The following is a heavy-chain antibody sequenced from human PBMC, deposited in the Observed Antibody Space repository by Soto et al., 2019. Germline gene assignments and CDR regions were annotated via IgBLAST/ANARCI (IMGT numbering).Heavy chain of an antibody. CDR1: GASISGYY. D-gene: IGHD1-1*01. Sequence: KTSETLSLTCTVSGASISGYYWSWIRKSAGRGLEWIGRIYATGTTDYNPSLKSRVMMSVDTSKKQFSLKLRSVTAADTAVYYCVRDGTKTLRDWFDPWGQGISVTVSS. CDR2: IYATGTT. J-gene: IGHJ5*02. V-gene: IGHV4-4*07. CDR3: VRDGTKTLRDWFDP.